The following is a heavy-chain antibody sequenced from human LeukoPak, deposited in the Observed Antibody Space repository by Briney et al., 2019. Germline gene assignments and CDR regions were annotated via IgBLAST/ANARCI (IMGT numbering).Heavy chain of an antibody. CDR3: ARGSPLHTV. Sequence: PGGSLRLSCAASGFTFSSYEMNWVRQAPGKGLEWISYISSSGSPIYYADSVKGRFTISRDNAKNSLYLQMNSLRAEDTAVYYCARGSPLHTVWGQGTLVTVSS. D-gene: IGHD4-17*01. CDR1: GFTFSSYE. CDR2: ISSSGSPI. J-gene: IGHJ4*02. V-gene: IGHV3-48*03.